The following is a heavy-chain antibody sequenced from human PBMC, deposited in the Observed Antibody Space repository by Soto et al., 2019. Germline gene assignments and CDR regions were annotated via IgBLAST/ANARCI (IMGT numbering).Heavy chain of an antibody. Sequence: SETLSLTCTVSGGSISSYYWSWIRQPPGKGLEWIGFIYYSGSTYYNPSLKSRVTISVDTSKNQFSLKLSSVTAADTAVYYCAREGAAPYYYYGMDVWGQGTTVTVSS. D-gene: IGHD6-6*01. CDR1: GGSISSYY. V-gene: IGHV4-59*06. CDR2: IYYSGST. J-gene: IGHJ6*02. CDR3: AREGAAPYYYYGMDV.